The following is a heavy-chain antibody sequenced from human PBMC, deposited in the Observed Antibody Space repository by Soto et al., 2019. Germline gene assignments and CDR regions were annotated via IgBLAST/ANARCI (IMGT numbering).Heavy chain of an antibody. Sequence: GGSLRLSCAASGFTISSNAMYWVRQAPGKGLEWVSAISDRGDTTHYADSVKGRFTISRDTSKNTLYLQLNTLRADDTAVYYCAKDKPGTTSFDYWGQGTLVTVSS. CDR2: ISDRGDTT. CDR3: AKDKPGTTSFDY. J-gene: IGHJ4*02. V-gene: IGHV3-23*01. D-gene: IGHD1-1*01. CDR1: GFTISSNA.